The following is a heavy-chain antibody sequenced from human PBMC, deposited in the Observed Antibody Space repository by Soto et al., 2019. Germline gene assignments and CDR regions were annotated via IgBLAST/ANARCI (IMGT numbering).Heavy chain of an antibody. CDR2: IDPGDSNT. J-gene: IGHJ4*02. D-gene: IGHD6-19*01. CDR3: ARRTYRRGWRHYFDY. V-gene: IGHV5-51*01. Sequence: GECLKSSCTSSGDSLTRNWIGWVRQMPGKGLEWMGFIDPGDSNTRYSPSFQGQVTISVDKSISTAYLQWSSLKASDTAMYYCARRTYRRGWRHYFDYWGQGTLVPVSS. CDR1: GDSLTRNW.